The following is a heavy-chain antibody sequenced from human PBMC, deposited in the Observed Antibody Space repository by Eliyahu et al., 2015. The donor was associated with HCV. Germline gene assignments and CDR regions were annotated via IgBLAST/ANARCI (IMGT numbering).Heavy chain of an antibody. CDR3: ARESGIGSVADWALSIVGAPRGAFDI. D-gene: IGHD1-26*01. CDR2: IWSDGTHK. J-gene: IGHJ3*02. V-gene: IGHV3-33*01. CDR1: GFVFSDHG. Sequence: QVQLVESGGGVVQPGRSLRLSCXASGFVFSDHGIHWVRXAPGKGLEWVAVIWSDGTHKEYADSVKGRFNISRDNSKNTVYLQMNSPRLDDTAIYYCARESGIGSVADWALSIVGAPRGAFDIWGQGTLVSVSS.